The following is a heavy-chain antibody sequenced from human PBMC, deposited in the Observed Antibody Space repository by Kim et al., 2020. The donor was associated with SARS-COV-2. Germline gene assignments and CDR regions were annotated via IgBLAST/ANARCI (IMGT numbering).Heavy chain of an antibody. J-gene: IGHJ4*02. CDR3: AKKGYHGATTVKFIDY. V-gene: IGHV3-30*18. D-gene: IGHD1-26*01. CDR2: ISYDGSNK. CDR1: GFTFSSYG. Sequence: GGSLRLSCAASGFTFSSYGMHWVRQAPGKGLEWVAVISYDGSNKYYADSVKGRFTISRDNSKNTLYLQMNSLRAEDTAVYYCAKKGYHGATTVKFIDYWGQGTLVTVSS.